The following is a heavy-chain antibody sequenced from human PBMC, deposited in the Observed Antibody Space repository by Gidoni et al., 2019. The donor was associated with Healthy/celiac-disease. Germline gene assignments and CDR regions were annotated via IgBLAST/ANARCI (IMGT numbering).Heavy chain of an antibody. D-gene: IGHD6-13*01. CDR3: ARDKSAWGIAAAGGFDY. Sequence: QVQLVESGGGVVQPGRSLRLSCAASGFTFSSYAMHWVRQAPGKGLAWVAVISYDGSNKYYADSVKGRFTISRDNSKNTLYLQMNSLRAEDTAVYYCARDKSAWGIAAAGGFDYWGQGTLVTVSS. CDR1: GFTFSSYA. CDR2: ISYDGSNK. V-gene: IGHV3-30-3*01. J-gene: IGHJ4*02.